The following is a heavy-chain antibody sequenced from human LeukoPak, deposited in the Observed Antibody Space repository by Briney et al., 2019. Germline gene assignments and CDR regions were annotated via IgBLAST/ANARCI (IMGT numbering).Heavy chain of an antibody. CDR3: ARLRGPTVVTMYFNY. Sequence: GVSLRLSCAASGXTLRSYGMIWVRQAPGQGLEWVFYLRPSSGTIYYAASVKGRFTISRDNAENSLSLHMNSLRDNDTGVYYCARLRGPTVVTMYFNYWGQGTPVTVSS. CDR2: LRPSSGTI. V-gene: IGHV3-48*02. J-gene: IGHJ4*02. D-gene: IGHD4-23*01. CDR1: GXTLRSYG.